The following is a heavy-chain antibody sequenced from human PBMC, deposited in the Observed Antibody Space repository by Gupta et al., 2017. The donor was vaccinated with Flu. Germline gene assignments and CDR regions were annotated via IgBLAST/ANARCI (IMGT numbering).Heavy chain of an antibody. CDR3: ARGIKYPSGWSYWCFDL. CDR2: IYYTGNT. Sequence: PGKGLEWIGYIYYTGNTNYNPSLKSRVTISLDTSKNQFSLKLTSVTAADTSVYYCARGIKYPSGWSYWCFDLWGRGSLVTVSS. V-gene: IGHV4-59*01. J-gene: IGHJ2*01. D-gene: IGHD6-19*01.